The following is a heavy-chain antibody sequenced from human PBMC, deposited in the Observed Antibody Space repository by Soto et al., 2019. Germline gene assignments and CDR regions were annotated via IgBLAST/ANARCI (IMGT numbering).Heavy chain of an antibody. CDR3: ARGDHGPRRFYFDT. CDR2: IFYNGGT. J-gene: IGHJ4*02. Sequence: SETLSLTCTVSGGSVNSGGYYWSWIRQPPGKGLEWIGFIFYNGGTSYNPSLGSRVTISADTSKTLFSLNLNFVTAADTAVYYWARGDHGPRRFYFDTWGQGTLVNVSS. V-gene: IGHV4-61*03. D-gene: IGHD2-8*01. CDR1: GGSVNSGGYY.